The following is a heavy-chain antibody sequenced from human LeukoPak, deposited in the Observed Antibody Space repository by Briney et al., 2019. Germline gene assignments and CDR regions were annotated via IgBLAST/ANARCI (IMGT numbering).Heavy chain of an antibody. CDR1: GYTFTSYY. J-gene: IGHJ4*02. CDR2: INPSGGST. V-gene: IGHV1-46*01. Sequence: ASVKVSCKASGYTFTSYYMHWVRQAPGQGLEWMGIINPSGGSTSYAQKFQGRVTMTRDTSISTAYMELSRLRSDDTAVYYCARDYYDTLTGYYREDYWGQGTLVTVSS. CDR3: ARDYYDTLTGYYREDY. D-gene: IGHD3-9*01.